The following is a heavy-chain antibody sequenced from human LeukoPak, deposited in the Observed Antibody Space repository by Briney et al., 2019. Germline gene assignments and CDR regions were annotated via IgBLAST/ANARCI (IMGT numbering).Heavy chain of an antibody. CDR2: ISYDGSNK. CDR3: ARWCSYGFEVDYFDY. D-gene: IGHD5-18*01. V-gene: IGHV3-30-3*01. J-gene: IGHJ4*02. CDR1: GFTFSSYA. Sequence: GGSLRLSCAASGFTFSSYAMHWVRQAPGKGLEWVAVISYDGSNKYYADSVKGRFTISRDNSKNTLYLQMNSLRAEDTAVYYCARWCSYGFEVDYFDYWGQGTLVTVSS.